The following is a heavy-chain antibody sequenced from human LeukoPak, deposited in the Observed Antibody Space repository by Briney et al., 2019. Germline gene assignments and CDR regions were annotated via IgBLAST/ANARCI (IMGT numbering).Heavy chain of an antibody. CDR2: ISAYNGNT. CDR3: ARTATAPNIYYYYYYMDV. J-gene: IGHJ6*03. CDR1: GYTFTSYG. D-gene: IGHD2-21*02. Sequence: GASVKVSCKASGYTFTSYGISWVRQAPGQGLEWMGWISAYNGNTNYAQKLQGRVTMTTDTSTSTAYMELRSLRSDDTAVYYCARTATAPNIYYYYYYMDVWGKGTTVTVSS. V-gene: IGHV1-18*01.